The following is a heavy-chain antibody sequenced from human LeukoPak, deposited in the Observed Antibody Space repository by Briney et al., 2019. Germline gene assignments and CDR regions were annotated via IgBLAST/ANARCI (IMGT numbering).Heavy chain of an antibody. V-gene: IGHV3-11*04. CDR2: ISSSGNTR. Sequence: GGSLRLSCVASGFIFSDYYMSWIRQAPGKGLEWVSYISSSGNTRYYADSVKGRFTVSKDNAKNSLYLQLNSLRVEDTAIYYCARGIGAAGTGDYWGQGTLVTVSA. D-gene: IGHD6-13*01. CDR1: GFIFSDYY. CDR3: ARGIGAAGTGDY. J-gene: IGHJ4*02.